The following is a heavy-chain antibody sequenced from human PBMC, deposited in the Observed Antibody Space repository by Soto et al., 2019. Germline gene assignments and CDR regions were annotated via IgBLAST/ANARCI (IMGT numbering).Heavy chain of an antibody. Sequence: QVQLQESGPGLVKPSQTLSLTCTVSGGSLTTDDYYWSWIRQHPGKGLEWIGYMSHSGSTFYNPSLKSRITMSVDTSHNLFSLKMTSVTAADTAVYYCARENLLYCGRGGYSTPGDSCGEGTLVMVSS. CDR1: GGSLTTDDYY. J-gene: IGHJ4*02. CDR2: MSHSGST. D-gene: IGHD2-21*02. V-gene: IGHV4-31*03. CDR3: ARENLLYCGRGGYSTPGDS.